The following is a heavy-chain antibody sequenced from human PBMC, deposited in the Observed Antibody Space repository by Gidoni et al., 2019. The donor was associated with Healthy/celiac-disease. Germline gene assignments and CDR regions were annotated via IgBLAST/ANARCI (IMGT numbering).Heavy chain of an antibody. D-gene: IGHD6-13*01. J-gene: IGHJ3*02. CDR1: GFPFSSSR. V-gene: IGHV3-21*01. Sequence: VQLVESGGGLVKPWGYLRRSCAASGFPFSSSRMNWVRQAPGTGLDWVSSISSSSSYIYYADSVKGRFTISRENAKNSLYLQMNSLRAEDTAVYYCARDWKGYSSSWYQSDAFDIWGQGTMVTVSS. CDR2: ISSSSSYI. CDR3: ARDWKGYSSSWYQSDAFDI.